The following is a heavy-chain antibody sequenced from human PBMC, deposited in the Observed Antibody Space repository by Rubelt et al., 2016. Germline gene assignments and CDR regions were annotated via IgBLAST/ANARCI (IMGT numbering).Heavy chain of an antibody. CDR2: IYWDDDK. CDR1: GFSLSTSGVG. J-gene: IGHJ4*02. D-gene: IGHD6-19*01. V-gene: IGHV2-5*02. Sequence: QITLKESRPTLVQPTQTLPLTCTFSGFSLSTSGVGVGWIRQPPGKALEWLALIYWDDDKRYSPSLESRLTITNDTSKNQVVLTVTNMDPVDTATYFCAHRSLWLFDYWGQGTLVTVSS. CDR3: AHRSLWLFDY.